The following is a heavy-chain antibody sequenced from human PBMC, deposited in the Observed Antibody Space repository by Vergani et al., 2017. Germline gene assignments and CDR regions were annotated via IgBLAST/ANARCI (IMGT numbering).Heavy chain of an antibody. CDR3: ARGLWDCTHIRCSPPSY. Sequence: EVQLLESGGGLVQPGGSRRLSCAASGFSFSSYSMNWVRQAPGKGLEWVASISGSSSYVFYRDSVEGRFTITRDNAKKSVYLQMNCLRAEDTAMYFCARGLWDCTHIRCSPPSYWGQGTQVTVSS. J-gene: IGHJ4*02. CDR1: GFSFSSYS. CDR2: ISGSSSYV. D-gene: IGHD2-21*01. V-gene: IGHV3-21*02.